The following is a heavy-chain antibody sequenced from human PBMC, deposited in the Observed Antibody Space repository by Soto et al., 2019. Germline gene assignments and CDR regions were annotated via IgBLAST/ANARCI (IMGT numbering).Heavy chain of an antibody. J-gene: IGHJ5*02. Sequence: EMQLLETGGAVVPPGASLRLSCAASGFTFSHFAMSWVRQRPGKGLEWISGISGSGSRTYDADSVQGRFSIARDNPNSTLYLQMDSLRVEDTAVYYCAKGRMVGISSPLDLWGQGTLVTVSS. CDR1: GFTFSHFA. V-gene: IGHV3-23*01. CDR3: AKGRMVGISSPLDL. CDR2: ISGSGSRT. D-gene: IGHD2-2*01.